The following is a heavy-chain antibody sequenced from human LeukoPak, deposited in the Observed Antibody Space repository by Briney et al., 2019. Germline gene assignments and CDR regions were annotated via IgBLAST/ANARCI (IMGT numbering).Heavy chain of an antibody. D-gene: IGHD6-19*01. J-gene: IGHJ3*02. V-gene: IGHV4-59*01. Sequence: SETLSLTCTVSGGSISSYYWSWIRQPPGKGLEWIGYIYYSGSTNYNPSLKSRVTISVDTSKNQFSLKLSSVTAADTAVYYCASGYSSGWARGWNAFDIWGQGTMVTVSS. CDR3: ASGYSSGWARGWNAFDI. CDR2: IYYSGST. CDR1: GGSISSYY.